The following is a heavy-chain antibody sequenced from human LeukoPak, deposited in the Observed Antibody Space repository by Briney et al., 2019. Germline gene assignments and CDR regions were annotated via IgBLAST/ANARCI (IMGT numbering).Heavy chain of an antibody. J-gene: IGHJ4*02. CDR1: GGSISSSSYF. D-gene: IGHD4-11*01. CDR3: ARLPLNYAIDY. CDR2: IYYSGST. V-gene: IGHV4-39*01. Sequence: SETLSLTCTVSGGSISSSSYFWGWIRQPPGKGLEWLGSIYYSGSTSYNTSLKSRVTISVDTPKNQFSLQLSSVTAADTAVYCCARLPLNYAIDYWGPGTLVTVSS.